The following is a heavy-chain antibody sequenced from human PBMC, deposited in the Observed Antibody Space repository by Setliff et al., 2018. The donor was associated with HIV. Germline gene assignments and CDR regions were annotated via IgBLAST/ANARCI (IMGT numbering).Heavy chain of an antibody. CDR1: GGSISTYH. D-gene: IGHD6-19*01. Sequence: SETLSLTCSVSGGSISTYHWSWIRQPPGKGLEWIGYIYKSGSANYSPSLKSRVTISPGTSKNQFSLKLTSVTAADTAVYYCTRVPGWTDHWGQGTQVTVSS. V-gene: IGHV4-59*08. J-gene: IGHJ1*01. CDR2: IYKSGSA. CDR3: TRVPGWTDH.